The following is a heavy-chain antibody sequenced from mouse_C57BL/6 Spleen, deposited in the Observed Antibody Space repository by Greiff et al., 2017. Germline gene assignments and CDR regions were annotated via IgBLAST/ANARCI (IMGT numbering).Heavy chain of an antibody. J-gene: IGHJ4*01. CDR2: IDPANGNT. CDR3: ARYDYYGSSGYAMDY. CDR1: GFNIKNTY. D-gene: IGHD1-1*01. Sequence: VQLQQSVAELVRPGASVKLSCTASGFNIKNTYMHWVKQRPEQGLEWIGRIDPANGNTKHAPTFQGKATITADSTSNTAYLQLSSLTSEDTAIYYCARYDYYGSSGYAMDYWGQGTSVTVSS. V-gene: IGHV14-3*01.